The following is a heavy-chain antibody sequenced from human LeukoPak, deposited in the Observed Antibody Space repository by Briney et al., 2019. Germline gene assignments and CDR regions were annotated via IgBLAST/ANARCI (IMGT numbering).Heavy chain of an antibody. V-gene: IGHV3-11*04. CDR3: ATPPITDY. Sequence: GGSLRLSCAASGFAFSDCYMSWIRQAPGKGLEWLSYISSSGNTIYSADSVKGRFTISRDNGKNSLYLQMNSLRAEDTAVYYCATPPITDYWGQGTLVTVSS. J-gene: IGHJ4*02. CDR1: GFAFSDCY. D-gene: IGHD1-14*01. CDR2: ISSSGNTI.